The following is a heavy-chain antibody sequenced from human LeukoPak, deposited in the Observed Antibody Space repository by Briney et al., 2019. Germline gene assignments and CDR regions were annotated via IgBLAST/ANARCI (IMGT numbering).Heavy chain of an antibody. V-gene: IGHV3-30-3*01. CDR1: GFTFSSYA. CDR2: ISYDGSNK. D-gene: IGHD6-13*01. J-gene: IGHJ4*02. Sequence: PGRSLRLSCAASGFTFSSYAMHWVRQAPGKGLEWVAVISYDGSNKYYADSVKGRFTISRDNSKNTLYLQMNSLRAEDTAVYYCARDRVGYGSSWPYFDYWGQGTLVTVSS. CDR3: ARDRVGYGSSWPYFDY.